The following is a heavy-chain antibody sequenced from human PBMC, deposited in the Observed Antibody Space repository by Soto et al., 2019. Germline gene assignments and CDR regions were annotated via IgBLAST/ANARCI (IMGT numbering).Heavy chain of an antibody. CDR2: ISISGSTI. CDR1: GFTFSSYE. Sequence: EVQLVESGGGLVQPGGSLRLYCAASGFTFSSYEMNWVRQAPGQGLEWVSYISISGSTIYYADSVTGRFTSSRDNAKNPLYLQKHSLRADDTAVHYCARDEMSNYEDYFYQYGMEVWGQGTTVNVSS. J-gene: IGHJ6*02. CDR3: ARDEMSNYEDYFYQYGMEV. V-gene: IGHV3-48*03. D-gene: IGHD1-26*01.